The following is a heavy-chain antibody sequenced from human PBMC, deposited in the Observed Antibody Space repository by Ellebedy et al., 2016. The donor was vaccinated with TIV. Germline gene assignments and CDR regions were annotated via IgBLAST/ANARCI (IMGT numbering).Heavy chain of an antibody. D-gene: IGHD2-8*01. CDR1: GFTFNSYS. Sequence: GESLKISCVASGFTFNSYSMNWVRLAPGKGLEWVSSISSSSTYIYYADAVNGRFTISRDNAEKSLYLQMSSLRTEDKAVYYCARDVLMVYATLSYGMDVWGQGTTVTVSS. V-gene: IGHV3-21*01. CDR2: ISSSSTYI. J-gene: IGHJ6*02. CDR3: ARDVLMVYATLSYGMDV.